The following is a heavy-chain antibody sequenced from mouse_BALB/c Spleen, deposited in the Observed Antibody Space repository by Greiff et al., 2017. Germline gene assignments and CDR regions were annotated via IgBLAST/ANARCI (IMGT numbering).Heavy chain of an antibody. CDR2: IDPENGDT. CDR1: GFNIKDYY. Sequence: EVKLMESGAELVRSGASVKLSCTASGFNIKDYYMHWVKQRPEQGLEWIGWIDPENGDTEYAPKFQGKATMTADTSSNTAYLQLSSLTSEDTAVYYCTARATSYYAMDYWGQGTSVTVSS. V-gene: IGHV14-4*02. CDR3: TARATSYYAMDY. J-gene: IGHJ4*01. D-gene: IGHD3-1*01.